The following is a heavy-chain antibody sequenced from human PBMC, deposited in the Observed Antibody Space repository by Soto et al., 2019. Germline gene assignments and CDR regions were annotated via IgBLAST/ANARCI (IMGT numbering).Heavy chain of an antibody. Sequence: PSESISFTCTVSGGSTNRYYCSWLQQPPGKVLEWIRYIYYSCSANYNSSLRSRGTISVDTSKNQFSLKLRSLTAAHTAAYYCARLWGGDCSLREEYYRHCGKGHLGTAST. J-gene: IGHJ1*01. CDR2: IYYSCSA. CDR1: GGSTNRYY. V-gene: IGHV4-59*01. D-gene: IGHD2-21*02. CDR3: ARLWGGDCSLREEYYRH.